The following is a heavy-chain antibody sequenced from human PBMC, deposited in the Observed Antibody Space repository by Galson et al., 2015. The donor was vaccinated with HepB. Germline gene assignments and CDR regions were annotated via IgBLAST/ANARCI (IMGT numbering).Heavy chain of an antibody. Sequence: SVKVSCKASGGTFSSYAISWVRQAPGQGLEWMGGIIPIFGTANYAQKFQGRVTITADESTSTAYMELSSLRSEDTAVYYCARDRGGHCSGGSCYLLFYYYYYGMDVWGQGTTVTVSS. J-gene: IGHJ6*02. V-gene: IGHV1-69*13. CDR2: IIPIFGTA. CDR3: ARDRGGHCSGGSCYLLFYYYYYGMDV. D-gene: IGHD2-15*01. CDR1: GGTFSSYA.